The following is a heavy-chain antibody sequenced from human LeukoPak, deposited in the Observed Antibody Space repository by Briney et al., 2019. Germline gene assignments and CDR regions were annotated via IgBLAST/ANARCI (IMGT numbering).Heavy chain of an antibody. CDR2: INSDGSST. D-gene: IGHD6-25*01. CDR1: GFTFSSYW. V-gene: IGHV3-74*01. J-gene: IGHJ4*02. Sequence: PGGSLRLSCAASGFTFSSYWMHWVRQAPGKGLVWVSRINSDGSSTSYGDSVKGRFTISRDNAKNTLYLQMNSLRAEDTAVYYCARLGSQGGVAALDYWGQGTLVTVSS. CDR3: ARLGSQGGVAALDY.